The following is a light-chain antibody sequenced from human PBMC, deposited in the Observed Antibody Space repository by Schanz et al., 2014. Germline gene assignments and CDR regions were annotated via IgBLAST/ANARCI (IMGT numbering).Light chain of an antibody. CDR3: QQYNNWPPWT. CDR1: QSVSSY. J-gene: IGKJ1*01. V-gene: IGKV3-11*01. Sequence: EIVLTQSPATLSLSPGERATLFCRASQSVSSYLAWYQQKPGQAPWLLFYDASYRAAGVPARFSGSGSGTDFTLTISSLEPEDFAVYYCQQYNNWPPWTFGQGTKVEIK. CDR2: DAS.